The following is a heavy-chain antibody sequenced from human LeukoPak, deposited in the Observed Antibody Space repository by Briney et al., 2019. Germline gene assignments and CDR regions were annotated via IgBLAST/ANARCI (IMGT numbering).Heavy chain of an antibody. CDR3: ARDGGGVSSWVSH. CDR2: IDPGDSFT. V-gene: IGHV5-10-1*01. Sequence: GESLKISCKGSGYSFSSYWISWVRQMPGKGLEWTGRIDPGDSFTKYRPSLEGRVTISADKSLSTVYLQWSNLKASDTAIYYCARDGGGVSSWVSHWGQGTLVTVSS. J-gene: IGHJ4*02. D-gene: IGHD2-8*02. CDR1: GYSFSSYW.